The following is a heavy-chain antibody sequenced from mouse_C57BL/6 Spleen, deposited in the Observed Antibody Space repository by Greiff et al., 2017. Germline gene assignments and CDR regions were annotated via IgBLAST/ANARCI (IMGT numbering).Heavy chain of an antibody. Sequence: VQLQQSGPVLVKPGASVKMSCKASGYTFTDYYMNWVKQSHGKSLEWIGVINPYNGGTSYNQKFKGKATLTVDQSSSTAYMELNSLTSEDSAVYYCAYGSSYKFAYWGQGTLVTVSA. CDR1: GYTFTDYY. CDR2: INPYNGGT. J-gene: IGHJ3*01. CDR3: AYGSSYKFAY. D-gene: IGHD1-1*01. V-gene: IGHV1-19*01.